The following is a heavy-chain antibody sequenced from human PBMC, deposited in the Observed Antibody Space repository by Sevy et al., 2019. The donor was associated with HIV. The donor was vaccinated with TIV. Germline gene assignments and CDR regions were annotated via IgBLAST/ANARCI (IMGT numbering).Heavy chain of an antibody. CDR2: ISGSGTST. CDR1: GFSFSTYA. Sequence: GGSLRLSCAASGFSFSTYAMTWVRQAPGKGLEWVSGISGSGTSTYYTDSVQGRFTISRDNSKNTVYLQMNNLRAEDSPVYYCGKVSIFVVGGFYDYWGQGTLVTVSS. CDR3: GKVSIFVVGGFYDY. D-gene: IGHD3-3*01. J-gene: IGHJ4*02. V-gene: IGHV3-23*01.